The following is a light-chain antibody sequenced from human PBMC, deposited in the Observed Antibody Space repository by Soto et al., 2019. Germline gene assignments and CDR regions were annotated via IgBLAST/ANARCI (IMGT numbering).Light chain of an antibody. J-gene: IGKJ3*01. CDR2: AAS. CDR1: QSIGNF. Sequence: DIQMTQSPSSLSASIGDRVSITCRASQSIGNFLNWYQQKPGKVPKLLIYAASNLHSGVPSRFSGSGSGTEFTLTISSLQLEDFAAYYCQQNYTSPAFTFGPGTRVNAK. CDR3: QQNYTSPAFT. V-gene: IGKV1-39*01.